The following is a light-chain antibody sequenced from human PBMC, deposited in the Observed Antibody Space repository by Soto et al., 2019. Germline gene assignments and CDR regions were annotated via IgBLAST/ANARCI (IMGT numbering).Light chain of an antibody. V-gene: IGLV2-14*01. J-gene: IGLJ1*01. CDR3: SSFTSTSTFV. CDR1: SNDVGGYNY. Sequence: QPVLTQPASVSGSPGQSITISCTGTSNDVGGYNYVSWFQQHPGKAPKLLIFEVSNRPSGVSNRFSGSKSGNTASLTISGLQAEDEADYYCSSFTSTSTFVFGTGTKLTVL. CDR2: EVS.